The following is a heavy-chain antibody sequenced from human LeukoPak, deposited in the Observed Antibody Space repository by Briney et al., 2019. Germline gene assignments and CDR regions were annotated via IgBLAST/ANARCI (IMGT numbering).Heavy chain of an antibody. CDR1: GFTFSSYG. CDR2: ISSGSTYT. D-gene: IGHD2-8*01. Sequence: GRSLRLSCAASGFTFSSYGMHWIRQAPGKGLEWVSYISSGSTYTNYADSVKGRFTISRDNAKNSLYLQMNSLRAEDTAVYYCARVRGTYCTTSTCQPAFDIWGQGTLVTVSS. CDR3: ARVRGTYCTTSTCQPAFDI. V-gene: IGHV3-21*05. J-gene: IGHJ3*02.